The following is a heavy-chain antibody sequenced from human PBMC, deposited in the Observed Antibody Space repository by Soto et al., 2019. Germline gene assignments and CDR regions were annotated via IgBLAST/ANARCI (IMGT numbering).Heavy chain of an antibody. CDR2: IFYSGTT. D-gene: IGHD4-17*01. CDR3: ARVQTTVTTYFFDY. V-gene: IGHV4-31*03. Sequence: QVQLQESGPGLVKPSQTLSLTCTVSDGAITSPAHYWSWIRQHPGKGLEWIAYIFYSGTTYYSPSLKSRTTISIDTSKNQFSLKLSSMTAADTAVYYCARVQTTVTTYFFDYWGQGTLVTVSS. J-gene: IGHJ4*02. CDR1: DGAITSPAHY.